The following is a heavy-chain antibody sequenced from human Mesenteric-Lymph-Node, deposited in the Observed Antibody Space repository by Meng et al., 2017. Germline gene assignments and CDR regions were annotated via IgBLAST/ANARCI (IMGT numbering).Heavy chain of an antibody. D-gene: IGHD2-21*02. CDR1: GFTFSNYA. V-gene: IGHV3-30*04. J-gene: IGHJ4*02. CDR2: ISYDGSNK. CDR3: ARFVVVTSQTVDY. Sequence: GGSLRPSCAGYGFTFSNYAMHWVRQAPGKGLEWVAVISYDGSNKYYADSVKGRFTISRDNSKNTLYLQMNSLRAEDTAVYYCARFVVVTSQTVDYWGQGTLVTVSS.